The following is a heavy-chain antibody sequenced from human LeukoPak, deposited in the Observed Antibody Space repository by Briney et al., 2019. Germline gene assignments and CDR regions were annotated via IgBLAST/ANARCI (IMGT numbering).Heavy chain of an antibody. CDR2: INHSGST. J-gene: IGHJ4*02. CDR1: GGSFSGYY. Sequence: SETLSLTCAVYGGSFSGYYWSWIRQPPGKGLEWIGEINHSGSTNYNPSLKSRVTISVDTSKNQFSLKLSSVTAADTAVYYRARYSRPAATLDYWGQGTLVTVSS. D-gene: IGHD2-2*01. V-gene: IGHV4-34*01. CDR3: ARYSRPAATLDY.